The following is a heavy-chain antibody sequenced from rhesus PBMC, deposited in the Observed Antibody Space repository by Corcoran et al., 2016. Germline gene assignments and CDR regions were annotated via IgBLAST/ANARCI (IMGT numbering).Heavy chain of an antibody. V-gene: IGHV2-174*01. J-gene: IGHJ4*01. CDR3: ARGGYFDY. CDR1: GFSLTTSGMG. CDR2: ISLDDDK. Sequence: QVTLKESGPALVKPTQTLTLTCTFSGFSLTTSGMGVGWIRQPPGKALEWLALISLDDDKRYSTSLNSRLTIYKDTYKNQVFLTMTNMDPVDTATYYCARGGYFDYWGQGVLVTVSS.